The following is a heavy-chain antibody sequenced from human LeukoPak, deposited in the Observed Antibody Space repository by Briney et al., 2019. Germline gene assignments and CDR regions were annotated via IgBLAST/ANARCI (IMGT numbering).Heavy chain of an antibody. D-gene: IGHD3-22*01. CDR1: GDSISSYY. Sequence: KPSETPSLTCTVSGDSISSYYWGWIRQPPGKGLEWIGCIYYSGSANYNPSLKSRVTISIDTSKNQFSLKLSSVTAADTAVYYCATTYYYDSSGPDAFDIWGQGTMVTVSS. J-gene: IGHJ3*02. CDR3: ATTYYYDSSGPDAFDI. CDR2: IYYSGSA. V-gene: IGHV4-59*01.